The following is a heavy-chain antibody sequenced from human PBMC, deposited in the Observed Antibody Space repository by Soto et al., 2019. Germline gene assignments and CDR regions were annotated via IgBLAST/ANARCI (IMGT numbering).Heavy chain of an antibody. D-gene: IGHD4-4*01. J-gene: IGHJ6*02. Sequence: PGGSLRLSCAASGFSFSDYPLTWVRQAPGRGLEWVSSLSVSGNTTYYGDSVKGRFTISRDNSKHTLYLQLSGLRAEDTAVYYCARHQSLLLLSVFDVWGQGTTVTVSS. CDR3: ARHQSLLLLSVFDV. CDR1: GFSFSDYP. V-gene: IGHV3-23*01. CDR2: LSVSGNTT.